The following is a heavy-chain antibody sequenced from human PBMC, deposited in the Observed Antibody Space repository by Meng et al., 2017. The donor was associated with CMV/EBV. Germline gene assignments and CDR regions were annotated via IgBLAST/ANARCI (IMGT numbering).Heavy chain of an antibody. CDR3: ARSLTVTGYFFDY. D-gene: IGHD1/OR15-1a*01. Sequence: GESLMISCATSGFTFNIYAITWVRQAPGKGLEWVSSISGNSGSTYYADPVKGRFTISRDNSKNTLYLQMNSLGAEDTAVYYCARSLTVTGYFFDYWGQGTMVTVSS. V-gene: IGHV3-23*01. CDR1: GFTFNIYA. J-gene: IGHJ4*02. CDR2: ISGNSGST.